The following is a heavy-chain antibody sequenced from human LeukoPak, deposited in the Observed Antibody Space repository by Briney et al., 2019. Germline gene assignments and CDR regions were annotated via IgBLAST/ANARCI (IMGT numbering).Heavy chain of an antibody. CDR2: ISSSSSYI. J-gene: IGHJ4*02. V-gene: IGHV3-21*01. CDR3: ARDDSSGYYPEIFDY. Sequence: GGFLRLSCTASGFTFSSYSMNWVRQAPGKGLEWVSSISSSSSYIYYADSVKGRFTISRDNAKNSLYLQMNSLRAEDTAVYYCARDDSSGYYPEIFDYWGQGTLVAVSS. CDR1: GFTFSSYS. D-gene: IGHD3-22*01.